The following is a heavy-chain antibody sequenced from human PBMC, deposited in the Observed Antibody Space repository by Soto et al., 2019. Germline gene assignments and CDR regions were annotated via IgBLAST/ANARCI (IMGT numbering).Heavy chain of an antibody. CDR1: GFTFSSYA. Sequence: QVQLVESGGGVVQHGKSLRLSCAASGFTFSSYAMHWARQAPGKGLEWVTVISIRGGDEYYAESVRGRFTISRDDSKNTLYPQMDSLRVEDTAVYYCARGTIVARQHLDYWGQGTLVTVSS. V-gene: IGHV3-30*03. CDR3: ARGTIVARQHLDY. CDR2: ISIRGGDE. J-gene: IGHJ4*02. D-gene: IGHD6-6*01.